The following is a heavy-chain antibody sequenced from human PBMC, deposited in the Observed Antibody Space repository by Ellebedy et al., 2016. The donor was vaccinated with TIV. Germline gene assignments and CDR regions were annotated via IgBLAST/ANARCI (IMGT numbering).Heavy chain of an antibody. CDR3: ARGHDYVWRSYGASRWFDP. CDR1: GGTFSPYF. V-gene: IGHV4-34*01. D-gene: IGHD3-16*01. Sequence: SETLSLXCAVYGGTFSPYFWTWIRRPPGKGLEWIGEINHSGSTNYNPSLKSRVSISVDTSKNQFSLKLSSVTAADTAVYYCARGHDYVWRSYGASRWFDPWGQGTLVTVSP. CDR2: INHSGST. J-gene: IGHJ5*02.